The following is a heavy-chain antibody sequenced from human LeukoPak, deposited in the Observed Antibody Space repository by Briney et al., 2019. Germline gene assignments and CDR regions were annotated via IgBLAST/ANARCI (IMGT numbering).Heavy chain of an antibody. V-gene: IGHV1-8*03. CDR3: AGGFVMKSGDGGSSIRVWSNWFDP. J-gene: IGHJ5*02. Sequence: SVKVSCKASGYTFTSYDINWVRQATGQGLEWMGWMNPNSGNTGYAQKFQGRVTITRNTSISTAYMELSSLRSEDTAVYYCAGGFVMKSGDGGSSIRVWSNWFDPWGQGTLVTVSS. CDR2: MNPNSGNT. CDR1: GYTFTSYD. D-gene: IGHD1-26*01.